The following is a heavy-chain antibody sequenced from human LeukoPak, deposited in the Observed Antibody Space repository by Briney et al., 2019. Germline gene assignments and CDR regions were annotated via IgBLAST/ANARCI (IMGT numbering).Heavy chain of an antibody. CDR3: ARGSGSGIDWFDP. CDR2: IYYSGST. CDR1: GGSISSYY. D-gene: IGHD3-10*01. J-gene: IGHJ5*02. V-gene: IGHV4-59*01. Sequence: KPSETLSLTCTVSGGSISSYYRSWIRQPPGKGLEWIGNIYYSGSTNYNPSLKSRVTISVDTSKKQFSLKLSSMTAADTAVYYCARGSGSGIDWFDPWGQGTLVTVSS.